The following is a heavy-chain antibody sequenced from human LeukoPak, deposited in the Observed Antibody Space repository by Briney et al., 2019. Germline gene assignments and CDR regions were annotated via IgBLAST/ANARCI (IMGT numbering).Heavy chain of an antibody. J-gene: IGHJ4*02. D-gene: IGHD4/OR15-4a*01. CDR2: ISSSGSTI. Sequence: GGSLRLSCAASGFTFSDYYMSWIRQAPGKGLEWVSYISSSGSTIYYADSVQGRFTISSDNAKNSLYLQMNSLRAEDTAVYYCSRDDLSANPDYWGQGTLVTVSS. V-gene: IGHV3-11*04. CDR3: SRDDLSANPDY. CDR1: GFTFSDYY.